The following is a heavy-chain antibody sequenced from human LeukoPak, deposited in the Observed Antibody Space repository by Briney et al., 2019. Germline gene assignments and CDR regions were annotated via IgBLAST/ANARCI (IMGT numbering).Heavy chain of an antibody. D-gene: IGHD6-13*01. CDR1: GFTFDDFG. J-gene: IGHJ4*02. Sequence: PGGSLRLSCAASGFTFDDFGMSWVHQVPGKGLEWVSAISGSGGSTYYADSVKGRFTISRDNSKNTLYLQMNSLRAEDTAVYYCAKTRSLGYSSSWFTDYWGQGTLVTVSS. CDR3: AKTRSLGYSSSWFTDY. CDR2: ISGSGGST. V-gene: IGHV3-23*01.